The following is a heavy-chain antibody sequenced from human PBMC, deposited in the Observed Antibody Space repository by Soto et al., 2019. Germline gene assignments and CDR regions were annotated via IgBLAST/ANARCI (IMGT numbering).Heavy chain of an antibody. CDR3: ARGGRSTSCDAFAFDI. Sequence: EVQLVESGGGLVQPGGSLRLSCAASGFTFRSYAMHWVRQAPGKGLEYVSAISSNGGSTYYANSVKGRFTISSDNSKNTLYLQMGSLRAEDMAVYYCARGGRSTSCDAFAFDIWGQWTMVTVSS. D-gene: IGHD2-2*01. J-gene: IGHJ3*02. V-gene: IGHV3-64*01. CDR1: GFTFRSYA. CDR2: ISSNGGST.